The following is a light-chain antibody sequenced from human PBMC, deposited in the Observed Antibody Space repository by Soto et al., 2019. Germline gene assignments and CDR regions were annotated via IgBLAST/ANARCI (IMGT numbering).Light chain of an antibody. Sequence: DIVMTQSPLSLPVTPGEPASISCSSSQSLLQSNGYNNLDWYLQKPGQSAQLLIFFGSYRASGVPDRFSGSGSGTDFTLKIRSVEAEDVGIYYCMQSQQTPPTFGQGTRVEIK. CDR2: FGS. J-gene: IGKJ1*01. CDR1: QSLLQSNGYNN. CDR3: MQSQQTPPT. V-gene: IGKV2-28*01.